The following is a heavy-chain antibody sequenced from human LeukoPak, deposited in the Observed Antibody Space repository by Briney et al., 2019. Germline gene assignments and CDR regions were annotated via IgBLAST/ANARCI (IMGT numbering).Heavy chain of an antibody. CDR2: ISYDGSNK. CDR1: GFTFSSYA. V-gene: IGHV3-30-3*01. J-gene: IGHJ4*02. D-gene: IGHD3-10*01. CDR3: ARSVLLWFGEIDY. Sequence: GGSLRLSCAASGFTFSSYAMHWVRQAPGKGLEWVAVISYDGSNKYYADSVKGRFTISRDNSKNTLYLQMNSLRAEDTAVYYCARSVLLWFGEIDYWGQGTLVTVSS.